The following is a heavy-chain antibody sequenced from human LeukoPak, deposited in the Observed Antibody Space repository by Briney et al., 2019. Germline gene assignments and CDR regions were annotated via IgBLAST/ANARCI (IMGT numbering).Heavy chain of an antibody. V-gene: IGHV4-39*01. D-gene: IGHD3-3*01. CDR2: IYYSGST. CDR3: ARDYDFWSGYSAYFDY. Sequence: SETLSLTCTVSGGSISSSSYYWGWIRQPPGKGLEWIGSIYYSGSTYYNPSLKSRVTISVDTSKNQFSLKLSSVTAADTAVYYCARDYDFWSGYSAYFDYWGQGTLVTVSS. CDR1: GGSISSSSYY. J-gene: IGHJ4*02.